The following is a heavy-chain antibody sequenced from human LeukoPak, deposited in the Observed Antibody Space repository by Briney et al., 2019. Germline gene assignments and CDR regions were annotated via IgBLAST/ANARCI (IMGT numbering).Heavy chain of an antibody. D-gene: IGHD6-13*01. CDR3: ARRGTSSSWAHFDY. CDR2: IKQDGSEK. CDR1: GFPFSSYW. V-gene: IGHV3-7*05. J-gene: IGHJ4*02. Sequence: SGGPPRLSCAASGFPFSSYWMTWVRQAPGKGLEWVAKIKQDGSEKYYVDSVKGRFTISRDNAKNSLYLQMNSLGAEDTAVYYCARRGTSSSWAHFDYWGQGTLVTVSS.